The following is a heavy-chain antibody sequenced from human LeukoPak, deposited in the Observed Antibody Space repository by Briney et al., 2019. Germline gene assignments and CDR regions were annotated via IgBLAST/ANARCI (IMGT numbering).Heavy chain of an antibody. D-gene: IGHD5-18*01. Sequence: GGSLRLSCAASGFTFSSYGMHWVRQAPGKGLEWVAFIRYDGSNKYYADSVKGRFTISRDNAKNSLYLQMNSLRAEDTAVYYCARVGIQLWLPYFDYWGQGTLVTVSS. CDR2: IRYDGSNK. CDR1: GFTFSSYG. V-gene: IGHV3-30*02. J-gene: IGHJ4*02. CDR3: ARVGIQLWLPYFDY.